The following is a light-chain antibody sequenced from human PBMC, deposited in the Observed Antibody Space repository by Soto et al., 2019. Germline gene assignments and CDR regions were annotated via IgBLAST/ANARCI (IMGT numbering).Light chain of an antibody. CDR1: QTVRNNY. CDR3: QQYGSSPPIT. V-gene: IGKV3-20*01. CDR2: DAS. Sequence: EFVLTQSPGTLSLSPGERATLSWRAIQTVRNNYLAWYQQKPGQAPRLLIYDASSRATGIPDRFSGGGSGTDFTLTISRLEPEDFAVYYCQQYGSSPPITFGQGTRLEIK. J-gene: IGKJ5*01.